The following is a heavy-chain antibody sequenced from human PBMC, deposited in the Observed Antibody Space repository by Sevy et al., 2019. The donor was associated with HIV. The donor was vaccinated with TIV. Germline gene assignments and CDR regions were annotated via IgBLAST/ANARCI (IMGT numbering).Heavy chain of an antibody. CDR1: GLNFDDYG. Sequence: GGYLRLSCAASGLNFDDYGMSWVRQAPGKGLEWVSAINWNGVGTSYADSVKGRFTISRDNAKNSLYVQMNSLRAEDPALYYCAGERSCGGDCYYFDYWGQGTLVTVSS. J-gene: IGHJ4*02. D-gene: IGHD2-21*02. V-gene: IGHV3-20*04. CDR3: AGERSCGGDCYYFDY. CDR2: INWNGVGT.